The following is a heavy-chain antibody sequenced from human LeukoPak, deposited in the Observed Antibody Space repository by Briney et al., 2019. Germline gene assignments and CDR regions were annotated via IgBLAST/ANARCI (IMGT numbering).Heavy chain of an antibody. CDR1: GGSFSAYY. D-gene: IGHD6-13*01. J-gene: IGHJ5*02. V-gene: IGHV4-34*01. Sequence: SETLSLTCAVYGGSFSAYYWSWIRQPPGKGLEWIGEINHSGSTNYNPSLKSRVTISIDTSKNQFSLEMSSVATADTDVYYCARGRGARSSRWYNWFDPWGQGTLVTASS. CDR2: INHSGST. CDR3: ARGRGARSSRWYNWFDP.